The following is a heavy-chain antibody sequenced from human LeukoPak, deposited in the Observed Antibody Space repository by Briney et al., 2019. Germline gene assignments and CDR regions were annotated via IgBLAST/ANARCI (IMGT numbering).Heavy chain of an antibody. Sequence: GGSLRLSCAASGFTFSSYGMHWVRQAPGKGLEWVAVISYDGSNKYYADSVKGRFTVSRDNSKNTLYLQMNSLRAEDTAVYYCAKDRTYGTSWYGCSPSWGQGTLVTVSS. D-gene: IGHD6-13*01. CDR2: ISYDGSNK. J-gene: IGHJ5*02. V-gene: IGHV3-30*18. CDR1: GFTFSSYG. CDR3: AKDRTYGTSWYGCSPS.